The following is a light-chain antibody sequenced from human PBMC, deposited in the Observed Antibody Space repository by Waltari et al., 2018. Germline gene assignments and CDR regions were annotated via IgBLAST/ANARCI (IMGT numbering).Light chain of an antibody. J-gene: IGLJ3*02. V-gene: IGLV2-14*03. CDR3: SSYTTTNILV. CDR1: RIAVGTSNY. Sequence: QSALTQPSPVSGSPGQSITLSCTVPRIAVGTSNYVSWYPQHPGEAPKLIIYDVTDRPSGVSSRFSGSKSGNTASLTISGLLAEDEADYYCSSYTTTNILVFGGGTRLTVL. CDR2: DVT.